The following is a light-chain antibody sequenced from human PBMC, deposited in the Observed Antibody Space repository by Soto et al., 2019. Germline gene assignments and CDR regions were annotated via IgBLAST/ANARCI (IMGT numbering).Light chain of an antibody. CDR1: SSDVGTYNH. Sequence: QSALTQPASVSGSPGQSITISCTGTSSDVGTYNHVSWYQQHPGKAPQLIIYEVSNRPSGLSNRFSASKSGNTASLTISGLQAEDEADYYCCSFTTSSTLVFGTGTKVTAL. CDR2: EVS. V-gene: IGLV2-14*01. J-gene: IGLJ1*01. CDR3: CSFTTSSTLV.